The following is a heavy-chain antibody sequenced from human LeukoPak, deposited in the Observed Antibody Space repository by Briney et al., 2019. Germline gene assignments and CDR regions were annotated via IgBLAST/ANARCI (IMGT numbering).Heavy chain of an antibody. J-gene: IGHJ4*02. CDR1: GDSVSSNSAA. D-gene: IGHD6-19*01. CDR3: VREAGKDSGWTNRYFDY. V-gene: IGHV6-1*01. CDR2: TYYRSKWYN. Sequence: SQTLSLTCAISGDSVSSNSAAWNWIRQSPWRGLEWLGRTYYRSKWYNDYAVSVRSRVRINFDTSKNQFSLQLNSVTPEDTAMYYCVREAGKDSGWTNRYFDYWGQGTLVTVSS.